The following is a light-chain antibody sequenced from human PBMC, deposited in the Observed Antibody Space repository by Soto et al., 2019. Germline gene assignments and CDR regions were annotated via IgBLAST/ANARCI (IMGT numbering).Light chain of an antibody. V-gene: IGLV1-40*01. CDR2: GNS. CDR3: QSYDSSLSAVL. J-gene: IGLJ2*01. CDR1: SSNIGAGYD. Sequence: QSVLTQPPSVSGAPGQRVTISCTGSSSNIGAGYDVHWYQHLPGTAPKLLIYGNSNRPSGFPDRFSGSKSGTSASLAITGLQAEDEADYYCQSYDSSLSAVLFGGGTQLTVL.